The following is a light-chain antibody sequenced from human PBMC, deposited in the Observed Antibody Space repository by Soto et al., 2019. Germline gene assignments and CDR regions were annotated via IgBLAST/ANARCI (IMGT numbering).Light chain of an antibody. CDR2: GTS. CDR3: QQYAMSPWT. V-gene: IGKV3-20*01. Sequence: EILLTQSPGTLSLSPGERATLACRASQFVSTRYLAWYQQKPCQAPRLLIYGTSSRATGIPERFSGSGSGTDFTLTISRLEPEDFAVYYCQQYAMSPWTCGQGPKVEIK. J-gene: IGKJ1*01. CDR1: QFVSTRY.